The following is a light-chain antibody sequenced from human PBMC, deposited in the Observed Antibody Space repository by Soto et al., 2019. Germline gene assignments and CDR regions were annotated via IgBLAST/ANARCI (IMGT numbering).Light chain of an antibody. V-gene: IGKV1-5*01. J-gene: IGKJ2*01. CDR2: DAS. CDR1: QSMSTW. Sequence: DIQMTQSPPTLSASVGDRVTLTCRASQSMSTWVAWYQQKPGKAPKLLISDASSLQSGVPSRFSGSGSGTEFSLTISGLQPDDFATYYCQQYKSYPTFGQGTALEIK. CDR3: QQYKSYPT.